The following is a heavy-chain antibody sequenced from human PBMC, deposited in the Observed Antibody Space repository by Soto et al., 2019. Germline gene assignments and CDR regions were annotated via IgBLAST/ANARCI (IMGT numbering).Heavy chain of an antibody. CDR1: GYTFTSYD. CDR2: MNPNSGNT. D-gene: IGHD3-3*01. V-gene: IGHV1-8*01. CDR3: ARGHGKGVAIGLYGMDV. J-gene: IGHJ6*02. Sequence: QVQLVQSGAGVKKPGASVKVSCKASGYTFTSYDINWVRQATGQGLEWMGWMNPNSGNTGYAQKFQGRVTMTRNTSISTAYMELSSLRSEDTAVYYCARGHGKGVAIGLYGMDVWDQGTTVTVSS.